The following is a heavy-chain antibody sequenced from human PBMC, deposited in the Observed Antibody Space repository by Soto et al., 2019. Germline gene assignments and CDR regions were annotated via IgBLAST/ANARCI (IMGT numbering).Heavy chain of an antibody. CDR2: ISGSGGST. Sequence: EVQLLESGGGLVQPGGSLRLSCAASGFTFSSYAMSWVRQAPGKGLEWVSAISGSGGSTYYADSVKGRFTISRDNSKNTLYLQMNSLRAEDTDVYYCASVDTAMVNFDYWGQGTLVTVSS. V-gene: IGHV3-23*01. CDR1: GFTFSSYA. CDR3: ASVDTAMVNFDY. J-gene: IGHJ4*02. D-gene: IGHD5-18*01.